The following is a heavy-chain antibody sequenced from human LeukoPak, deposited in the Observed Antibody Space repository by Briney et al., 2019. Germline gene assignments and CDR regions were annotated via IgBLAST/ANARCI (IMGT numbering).Heavy chain of an antibody. D-gene: IGHD5-12*01. CDR1: GYTFTSSG. Sequence: AASVKVSCKASGYTFTSSGISWVRQAPGQGLEWMGWISAYNGNTNYAQKLQGRVTMTTDTSTSTAYMELRSLRSDDTAVYYCARDPPIYIVATMSRYYYYGMDVWGQGTTVTVSS. CDR3: ARDPPIYIVATMSRYYYYGMDV. J-gene: IGHJ6*02. CDR2: ISAYNGNT. V-gene: IGHV1-18*01.